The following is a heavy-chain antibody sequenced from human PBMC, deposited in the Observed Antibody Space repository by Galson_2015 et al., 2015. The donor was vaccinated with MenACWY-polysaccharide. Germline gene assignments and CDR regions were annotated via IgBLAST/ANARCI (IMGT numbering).Heavy chain of an antibody. CDR1: GFTFSTYA. J-gene: IGHJ4*02. CDR2: ISSSGDDK. Sequence: SLRLSCAASGFTFSTYAMHWVRQAPGQGLEWMATISSSGDDKYYADSVKGRFTISRDDSNNTQYLEMSSLRAGDTAVYYCVKNGYTGSSYGYFDSWGQGTLGTVSS. D-gene: IGHD1-26*01. CDR3: VKNGYTGSSYGYFDS. V-gene: IGHV3-30*18.